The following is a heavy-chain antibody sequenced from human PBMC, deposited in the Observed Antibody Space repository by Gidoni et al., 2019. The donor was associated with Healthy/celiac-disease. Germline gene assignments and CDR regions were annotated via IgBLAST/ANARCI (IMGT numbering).Heavy chain of an antibody. CDR3: ARDSCSSTSCYWGLGWFDP. CDR2: IGSSGRTI. D-gene: IGHD2-2*01. Sequence: QVQLVESGRGLVKPGRCLRLSCAASEFTFSDYSRSWIRQAPGKGLESVSYIGSSGRTIYYADSVKSRFTISRDNAKNSLYLQMNSLRAEDTAVYYCARDSCSSTSCYWGLGWFDPWGQGTLVTVSS. CDR1: EFTFSDYS. J-gene: IGHJ5*02. V-gene: IGHV3-11*01.